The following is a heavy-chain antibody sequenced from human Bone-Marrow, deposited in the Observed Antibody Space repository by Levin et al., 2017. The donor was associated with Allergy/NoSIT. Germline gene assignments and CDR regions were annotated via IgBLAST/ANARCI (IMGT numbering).Heavy chain of an antibody. D-gene: IGHD4-17*01. Sequence: ASVKVSCKASGYTFTGYYMHWVRQAPGQGLEWMGWINPNSGGTNYAQKFQGRVTMTRDTSISTAYMELSRLRSDDTAVYYCASRDDYGDYRFHPRIYYYYYGMDVWGQGTTVTVSS. J-gene: IGHJ6*02. CDR1: GYTFTGYY. V-gene: IGHV1-2*02. CDR2: INPNSGGT. CDR3: ASRDDYGDYRFHPRIYYYYYGMDV.